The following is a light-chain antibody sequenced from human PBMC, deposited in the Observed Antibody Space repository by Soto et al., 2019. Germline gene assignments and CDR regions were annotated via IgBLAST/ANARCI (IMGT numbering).Light chain of an antibody. V-gene: IGKV3-20*01. CDR3: EQYGRSPT. CDR1: QSVSSSY. CDR2: GAS. Sequence: EIVLTQSPGTLSLSPGERATLSCRASQSVSSSYLAWYQQKPGQAPRLLIYGASSRATGIKDRFSGSGYGIDLTFTISRLEPEDFTVYYCEQYGRSPTFGGGTKVEIK. J-gene: IGKJ4*01.